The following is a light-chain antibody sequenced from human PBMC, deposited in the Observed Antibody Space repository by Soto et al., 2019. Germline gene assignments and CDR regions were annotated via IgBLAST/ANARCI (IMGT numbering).Light chain of an antibody. CDR3: QQYHTSSIT. V-gene: IGKV1-5*01. CDR2: DAS. J-gene: IGKJ5*01. Sequence: DIQRTQFPSTLSASLGDRVTITSRASQTISNWLAWYQQKPGKAPTLLIYDASSLERGVQSSFSSTGSATEFTLSIDSLQPDDFATYYWQQYHTSSITFGQGTRLEIK. CDR1: QTISNW.